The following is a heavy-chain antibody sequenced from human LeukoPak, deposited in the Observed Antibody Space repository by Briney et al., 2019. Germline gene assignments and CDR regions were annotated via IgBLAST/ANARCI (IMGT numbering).Heavy chain of an antibody. D-gene: IGHD3-10*01. J-gene: IGHJ4*02. Sequence: PGGSLRLSCAGSGFMFEHYAMNWVRQAPGRGLEWVSVITGIGGGTYYAESVEGRFTVSRDNYKNTVYLQMNSLRADDTAVYYCAKDGGSTLPYYFDWWGQGTLVTVAS. V-gene: IGHV3-23*01. CDR1: GFMFEHYA. CDR3: AKDGGSTLPYYFDW. CDR2: ITGIGGGT.